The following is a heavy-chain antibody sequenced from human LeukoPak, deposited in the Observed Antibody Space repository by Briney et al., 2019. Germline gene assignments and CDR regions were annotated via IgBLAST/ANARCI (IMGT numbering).Heavy chain of an antibody. Sequence: GGSLRLSCATSGFTFSTYAMTWVRQAPGKGLEWVSAISGSGGSTYSADPVKGRFTISRDNSKSTLYLQMNSLRAEDTAVHYCAKDRYYYDSSGYYFDAFDIWGQGTMVTVSS. CDR2: ISGSGGST. CDR1: GFTFSTYA. J-gene: IGHJ3*02. D-gene: IGHD3-22*01. V-gene: IGHV3-23*01. CDR3: AKDRYYYDSSGYYFDAFDI.